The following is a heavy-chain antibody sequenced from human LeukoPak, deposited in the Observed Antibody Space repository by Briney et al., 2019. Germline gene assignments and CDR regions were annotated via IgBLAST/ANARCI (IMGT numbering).Heavy chain of an antibody. J-gene: IGHJ4*02. CDR3: AKVPYYYDSTAYLFDY. D-gene: IGHD3-22*01. V-gene: IGHV3-23*01. Sequence: PGGSLRLSCAASGFSFSSHAMNWVRQAPGKGREWVSGISGTGRGTYYADSVKGRFTISRDNSKSTLFLQMSSLRDGDTAIYYCAKVPYYYDSTAYLFDYWGQGTLVTVSS. CDR2: ISGTGRGT. CDR1: GFSFSSHA.